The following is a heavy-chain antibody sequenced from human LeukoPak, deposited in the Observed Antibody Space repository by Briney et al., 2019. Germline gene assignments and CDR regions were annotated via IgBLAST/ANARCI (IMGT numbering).Heavy chain of an antibody. CDR2: TYYRSKWYI. CDR1: GDSVSSNTAA. D-gene: IGHD3-10*01. J-gene: IGHJ4*02. CDR3: ARTSGYIDS. V-gene: IGHV6-1*01. Sequence: SQTLSLTCDISGDSVSSNTAAWNWIRQSPSRGLEWLGSTYYRSKWYIEYALSMKSLITINPDTSKNRFSLQFKSVTPEDTAVYYCARTSGYIDSWGQGTLVTVSS.